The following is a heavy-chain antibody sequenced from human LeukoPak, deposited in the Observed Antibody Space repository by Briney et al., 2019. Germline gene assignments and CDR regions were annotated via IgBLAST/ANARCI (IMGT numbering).Heavy chain of an antibody. J-gene: IGHJ5*02. CDR2: INPSGDGT. V-gene: IGHV1-46*01. CDR3: AKETPDTGWFDP. Sequence: ASVKVSCKASGHTFTTYYVHLVRQAPGQGLEWMGVINPSGDGTNYPQRFQGRVTLTRDTSTSTVYMELSSLRSEDTAIYYCAKETPDTGWFDPWGQGTLVTVSS. D-gene: IGHD1-14*01. CDR1: GHTFTTYY.